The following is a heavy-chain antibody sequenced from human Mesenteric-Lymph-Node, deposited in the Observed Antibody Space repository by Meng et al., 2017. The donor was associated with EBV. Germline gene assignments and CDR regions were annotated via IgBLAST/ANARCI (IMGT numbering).Heavy chain of an antibody. CDR2: ISHTGTT. Sequence: QGELQGSGPGLVKAAGTLSLTCAVSGDSISSSNWWNWVRQAPGKGLEWIGQISHTGTTNYNPSLKSRVTISLDMSKNQFSLTLNSVTAADTAVYYCARRDVDGYYNYFDPWGRGTLVTVSS. D-gene: IGHD3-22*01. CDR1: GDSISSSNW. V-gene: IGHV4-4*02. J-gene: IGHJ5*02. CDR3: ARRDVDGYYNYFDP.